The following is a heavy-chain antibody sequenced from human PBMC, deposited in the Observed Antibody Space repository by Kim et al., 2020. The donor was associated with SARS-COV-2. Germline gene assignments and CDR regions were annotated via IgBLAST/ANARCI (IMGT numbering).Heavy chain of an antibody. CDR2: ISGSGGST. CDR3: AKSPVLRFLEWALPNWFDP. D-gene: IGHD3-3*01. V-gene: IGHV3-23*01. J-gene: IGHJ5*02. CDR1: GFTFSSYA. Sequence: GGSLRLSCAASGFTFSSYAMSWVRQAPGKGLEWVSAISGSGGSTYYADSVKGRFTISRDNSKNTLYLQMNSLRAEDTAVYYCAKSPVLRFLEWALPNWFDPWGQGTLVTVSS.